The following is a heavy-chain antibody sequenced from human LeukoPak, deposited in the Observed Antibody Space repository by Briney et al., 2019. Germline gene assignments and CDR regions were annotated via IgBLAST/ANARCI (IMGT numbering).Heavy chain of an antibody. CDR3: ARHAAGYCSSTSCRIRTYYFDY. CDR2: IYYSGST. D-gene: IGHD2-2*01. J-gene: IGHJ4*02. V-gene: IGHV4-39*01. Sequence: SETLSLTCTVSGGSISSSSYYWGWIRQPPGKGLEWIGSIYYSGSTYYNPSLKSRVTISVDTSKNQFSLELSSVTVADTAVYYCARHAAGYCSSTSCRIRTYYFDYWGQGTLVTVSS. CDR1: GGSISSSSYY.